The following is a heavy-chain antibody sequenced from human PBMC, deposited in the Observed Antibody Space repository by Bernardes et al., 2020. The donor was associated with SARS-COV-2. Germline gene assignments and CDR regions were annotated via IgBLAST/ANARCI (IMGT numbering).Heavy chain of an antibody. CDR2: INSDGSST. J-gene: IGHJ4*02. D-gene: IGHD3-10*01. CDR3: ARAAFLYGDFDY. V-gene: IGHV3-74*01. CDR1: GFTFSSYW. Sequence: GGSLRLSCAASGFTFSSYWMHWVRQAPGKGLVWVSRINSDGSSTSYADSVKGRFTISRDNAKNTLYLQMNSLRAEDTAVYYCARAAFLYGDFDYWGQGTLVTVSS.